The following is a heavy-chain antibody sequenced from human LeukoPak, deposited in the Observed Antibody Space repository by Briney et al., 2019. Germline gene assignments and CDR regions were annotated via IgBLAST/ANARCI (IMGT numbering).Heavy chain of an antibody. D-gene: IGHD6-19*01. CDR3: AKDITGHNRGWYDY. J-gene: IGHJ4*02. CDR1: GFTSSNHA. Sequence: GGSLRLSCPASGFTSSNHAMSWVRQAPGKGLECVSAVSGSGGSTYYAEAVKGRFTISRDNSKNTLYLQMNSVRVEDTGVYYCAKDITGHNRGWYDYWGQGTLVTVSS. CDR2: VSGSGGST. V-gene: IGHV3-23*01.